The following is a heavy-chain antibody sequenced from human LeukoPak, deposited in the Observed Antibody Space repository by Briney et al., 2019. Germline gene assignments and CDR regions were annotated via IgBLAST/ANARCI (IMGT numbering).Heavy chain of an antibody. CDR3: ARRALRYSSSWYFDY. CDR1: GGSFSGYY. D-gene: IGHD6-13*01. CDR2: INHSGST. V-gene: IGHV4-34*01. J-gene: IGHJ4*02. Sequence: SETLSLTCAVYGGSFSGYYWSWIRQPPGKGLEWIGEINHSGSTNYIPSLKSRVTISVDTSKNQFSLKLSSVTAADTAVYYCARRALRYSSSWYFDYWGQGTLVTVSS.